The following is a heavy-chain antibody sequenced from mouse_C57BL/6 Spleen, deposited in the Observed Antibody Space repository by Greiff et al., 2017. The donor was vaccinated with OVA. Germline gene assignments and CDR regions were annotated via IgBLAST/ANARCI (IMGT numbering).Heavy chain of an antibody. CDR1: GYTFTDYY. V-gene: IGHV1-26*01. D-gene: IGHD4-1*01. CDR3: ARCWDYYAMDY. J-gene: IGHJ4*01. CDR2: INPNNGGT. Sequence: EVQLQQSGPELVKPGASVKISCKASGYTFTDYYMNWVKQSHGKSLEWIGDINPNNGGTSYNQKFKGKATLTVDKSSSTAYMELRSLTSEDSAVYYCARCWDYYAMDYWGQGTSVTVSS.